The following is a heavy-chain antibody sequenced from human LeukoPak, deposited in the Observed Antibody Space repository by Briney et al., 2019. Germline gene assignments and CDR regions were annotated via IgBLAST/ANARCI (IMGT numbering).Heavy chain of an antibody. J-gene: IGHJ5*02. Sequence: SETLSLTCTVSGGSIRSSYYYWGWIRQPPGKGLEWIGSIYDSGSTYYNPSLKSRVTISVDTSKNQFSLKLNSVTAADTAVYYCARRRGKWDVNRFDPWGQGTLVTVSS. D-gene: IGHD1-26*01. CDR3: ARRRGKWDVNRFDP. V-gene: IGHV4-39*01. CDR1: GGSIRSSYYY. CDR2: IYDSGST.